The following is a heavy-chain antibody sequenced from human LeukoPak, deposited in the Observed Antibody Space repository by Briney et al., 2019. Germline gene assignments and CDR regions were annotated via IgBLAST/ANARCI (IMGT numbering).Heavy chain of an antibody. J-gene: IGHJ5*02. CDR3: ARYRIAAAATSRYWFEP. D-gene: IGHD6-13*01. Sequence: SETLSLTCAVYGGSFSGYYWSWIRQPPGKGLEWIGEINHSGSTNYNPSLKSRVTISVDTSKNQFSLKLSSVTAADTAVYYCARYRIAAAATSRYWFEPWGQGTLVTVSS. CDR1: GGSFSGYY. CDR2: INHSGST. V-gene: IGHV4-34*01.